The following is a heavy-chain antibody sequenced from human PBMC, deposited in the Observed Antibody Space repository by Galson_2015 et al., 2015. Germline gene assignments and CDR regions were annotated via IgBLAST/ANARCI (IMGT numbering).Heavy chain of an antibody. Sequence: YNPSLKSRVTISVDTSKNQLSLKLSSVTAADTAVYYRARGGYCSSTSCYAAGGWFDPWGQGTLVTVSS. D-gene: IGHD2-2*01. J-gene: IGHJ5*02. CDR3: ARGGYCSSTSCYAAGGWFDP. V-gene: IGHV4-31*02.